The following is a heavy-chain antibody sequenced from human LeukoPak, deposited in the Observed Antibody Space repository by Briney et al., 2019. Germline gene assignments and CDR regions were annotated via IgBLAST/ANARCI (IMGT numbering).Heavy chain of an antibody. CDR3: ARRAKYSSGAYFDY. CDR2: IYYSGST. D-gene: IGHD6-19*01. CDR1: GGSISSYY. Sequence: PSETLSLTCTVSGGSISSYYWSWLRQPPGKGLEWIGYIYYSGSTNYNPSLKSRVTISVDTSKNQFSLKLSSVTAADTAVYYCARRAKYSSGAYFDYWGQGTLVTVSS. V-gene: IGHV4-59*08. J-gene: IGHJ4*02.